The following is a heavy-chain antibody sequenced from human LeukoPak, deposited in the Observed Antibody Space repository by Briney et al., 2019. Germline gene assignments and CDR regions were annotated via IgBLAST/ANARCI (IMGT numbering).Heavy chain of an antibody. CDR2: IYYSGST. D-gene: IGHD3-3*01. CDR3: ARGRRIDFWSGYYDY. J-gene: IGHJ4*02. CDR1: GGSISSYY. V-gene: IGHV4-59*12. Sequence: SETLCLTCTVSGGSISSYYWSWIRQPPGKGLEWIGYIYYSGSTNYNPSLKSRVTISVDTSKNQFSLKLSSVTAADTAVYYCARGRRIDFWSGYYDYWGQGTLVTVSS.